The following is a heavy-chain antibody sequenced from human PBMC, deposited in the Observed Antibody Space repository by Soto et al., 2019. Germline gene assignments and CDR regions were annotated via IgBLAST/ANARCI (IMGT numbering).Heavy chain of an antibody. CDR3: SRETFGEGGC. V-gene: IGHV3-74*01. Sequence: QDPGKGLVWISRINPDGSSTSYADFVKGRFTISRDNAKNTLYLQINSLRVEDTALYYCSRETFGEGGCGGRGTLVTVAS. D-gene: IGHD3-16*01. CDR2: INPDGSST. J-gene: IGHJ4*02.